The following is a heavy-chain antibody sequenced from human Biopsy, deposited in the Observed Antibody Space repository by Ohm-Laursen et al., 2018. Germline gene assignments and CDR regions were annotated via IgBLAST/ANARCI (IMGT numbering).Heavy chain of an antibody. CDR2: IGGTADGT. Sequence: SLRLSCAASGFTFSSFAMTWVRQAPGKGLEWVSSIGGTADGTYYADSVKGRFTISRDNSKNTLFLQMDSLRADDTAVYYCVKAYSAIYWFDPWGQGTLVTVSS. D-gene: IGHD2-21*01. CDR1: GFTFSSFA. J-gene: IGHJ5*02. CDR3: VKAYSAIYWFDP. V-gene: IGHV3-23*01.